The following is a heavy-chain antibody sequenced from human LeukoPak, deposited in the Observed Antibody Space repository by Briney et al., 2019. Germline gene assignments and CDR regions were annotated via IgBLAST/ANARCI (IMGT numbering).Heavy chain of an antibody. CDR1: GFTFSNYG. CDR2: IRYDGTNK. V-gene: IGHV3-30*02. D-gene: IGHD5-18*01. J-gene: IGHJ4*01. Sequence: PGGSLRLSCAASGFTFSNYGMHWVRQAPGKGLEWVAFIRYDGTNKYYADSVKGRFTISRDNSKNTLYLQMNSLRAEDTAVYYCAKDLRYGRDFDYWGQEPWSPSPQ. CDR3: AKDLRYGRDFDY.